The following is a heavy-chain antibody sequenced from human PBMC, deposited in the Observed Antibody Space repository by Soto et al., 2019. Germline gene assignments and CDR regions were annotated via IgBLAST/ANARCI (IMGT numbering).Heavy chain of an antibody. D-gene: IGHD1-26*01. CDR1: GYSFTGYY. V-gene: IGHV1-2*02. Sequence: QVPLVQSGVEVKKSGASVKISCKASGYSFTGYYIHWVRQAPGQGFEWMGEISPNSGGTKYAQKFQGRVTMTRDTSITTVYMDLSNLSPDDTAVYYCGKGRSGDVGVFYWGQGTLVTVYS. J-gene: IGHJ4*02. CDR2: ISPNSGGT. CDR3: GKGRSGDVGVFY.